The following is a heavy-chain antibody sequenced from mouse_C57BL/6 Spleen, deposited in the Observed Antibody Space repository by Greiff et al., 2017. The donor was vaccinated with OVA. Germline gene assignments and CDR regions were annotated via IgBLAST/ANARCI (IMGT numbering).Heavy chain of an antibody. CDR2: IYPGDGDT. D-gene: IGHD2-3*01. CDR3: ARVGYYDFDY. CDR1: GYAFSSSW. V-gene: IGHV1-82*01. Sequence: VQLQESGPELVKPGASVKISCKASGYAFSSSWMNWVKQRPGKGLEWIGRIYPGDGDTNYNGKFKGKATLTADKSSSTAYMQLSSLTSEDSAVYFCARVGYYDFDYWGQGTTLTVSS. J-gene: IGHJ2*01.